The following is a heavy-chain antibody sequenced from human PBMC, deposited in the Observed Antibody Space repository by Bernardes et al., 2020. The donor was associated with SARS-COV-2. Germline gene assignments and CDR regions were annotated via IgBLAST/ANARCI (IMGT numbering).Heavy chain of an antibody. CDR1: GFILTNYW. CDR2: MNEDGSIT. V-gene: IGHV3-74*01. Sequence: GGSLRLSCAVSGFILTNYWMHWVRQTPGTGLVWVSRMNEDGSITNYADSVKGRFTISRDNAKNTLYLQMNSLRVEDTAVYYCARDFGGNSDYWGQGTLVTVSS. D-gene: IGHD3-10*01. J-gene: IGHJ4*02. CDR3: ARDFGGNSDY.